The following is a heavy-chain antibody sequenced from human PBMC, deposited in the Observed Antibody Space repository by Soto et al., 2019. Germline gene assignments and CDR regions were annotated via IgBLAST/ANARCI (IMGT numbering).Heavy chain of an antibody. CDR1: GYAFTDHY. CDR2: ISPDGGST. CDR3: ARAPRGGVIIVITSAQIDY. Sequence: QVQLVQSGAEVMKPGASVKVSCKASGYAFTDHYIHWVRQAPGQGLEWMGLISPDGGSTRYSQKFQARITMTRDTSTSTVYMELSSLRSEDTAVYYCARAPRGGVIIVITSAQIDYWGQGTLVTVSS. J-gene: IGHJ4*02. V-gene: IGHV1-46*01. D-gene: IGHD3-3*01.